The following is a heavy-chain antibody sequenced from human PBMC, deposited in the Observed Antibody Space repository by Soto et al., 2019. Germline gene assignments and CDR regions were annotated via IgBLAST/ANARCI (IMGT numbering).Heavy chain of an antibody. Sequence: QVQLVQSGPEVRKPGASVKVSCKASGYTFNHYAISWVRQAPGQGLEWMGWISAYNGNTNYAQKFEGRVTMTTDSSTSTAYLEVRSPRSDDTAVYYCARDIVATIEGVYWGQGPLVTVSS. V-gene: IGHV1-18*04. CDR1: GYTFNHYA. J-gene: IGHJ4*02. D-gene: IGHD5-12*01. CDR3: ARDIVATIEGVY. CDR2: ISAYNGNT.